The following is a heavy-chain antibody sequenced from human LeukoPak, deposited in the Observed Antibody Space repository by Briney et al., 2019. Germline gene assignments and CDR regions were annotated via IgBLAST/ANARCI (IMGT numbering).Heavy chain of an antibody. D-gene: IGHD2-2*01. CDR3: ARVGPYGRGYCSSTSCYPPYYFDY. J-gene: IGHJ4*02. CDR2: IYSGGST. V-gene: IGHV3-66*01. Sequence: GGSLRLSCAASGFTFSSNYMSWVRQAPGKGLEWVSVIYSGGSTYYSDSVKGRFTISRDNSKNTLYLQMNSLRAEDTAVYYCARVGPYGRGYCSSTSCYPPYYFDYWGQGTLVTVSS. CDR1: GFTFSSNY.